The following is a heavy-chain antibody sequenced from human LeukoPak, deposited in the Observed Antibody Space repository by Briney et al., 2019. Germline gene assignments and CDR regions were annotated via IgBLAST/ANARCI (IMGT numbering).Heavy chain of an antibody. CDR3: AAADSSSWYGPHYFDY. Sequence: GGSLRLSCAASGFTVSSNYMSRVRQAPGKGLEWVSVIYSGGSTYYADSVKGRFTISRDNSKNTLYLQMNSLRAEDTAVYYCAAADSSSWYGPHYFDYWGQGTLVTVSS. CDR1: GFTVSSNY. D-gene: IGHD6-13*01. V-gene: IGHV3-66*01. CDR2: IYSGGST. J-gene: IGHJ4*02.